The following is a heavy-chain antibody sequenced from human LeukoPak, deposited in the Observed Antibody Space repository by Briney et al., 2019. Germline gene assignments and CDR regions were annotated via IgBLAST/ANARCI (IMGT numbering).Heavy chain of an antibody. CDR3: ARGERYFDWLLSHDWFDP. V-gene: IGHV1-18*01. J-gene: IGHJ5*02. Sequence: GASVKVSCKASGYTCTSYGISWVRQAPGQGLEWMGWISAYNGNTNSVQKLQGRVTMTTDTSTSTAYMELRSLRSDDTAVYYCARGERYFDWLLSHDWFDPWGQGTLVTVSS. D-gene: IGHD3-9*01. CDR1: GYTCTSYG. CDR2: ISAYNGNT.